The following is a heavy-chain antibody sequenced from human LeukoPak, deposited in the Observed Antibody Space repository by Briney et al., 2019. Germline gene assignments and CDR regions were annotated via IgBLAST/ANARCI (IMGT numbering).Heavy chain of an antibody. V-gene: IGHV3-33*01. Sequence: GGSLRLSCAGSGFLFSSYVMRWVRQAPGKGLEWVAAISHDETYKYYADSLRGRVTISRDNSKNTLYLQMHSLRADDTAIYYCARDRDWLLYDYWGQGTLVTVSS. D-gene: IGHD3-9*01. CDR3: ARDRDWLLYDY. CDR2: ISHDETYK. CDR1: GFLFSSYV. J-gene: IGHJ4*02.